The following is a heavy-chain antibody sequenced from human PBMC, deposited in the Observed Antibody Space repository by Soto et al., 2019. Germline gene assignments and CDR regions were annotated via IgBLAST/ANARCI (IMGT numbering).Heavy chain of an antibody. D-gene: IGHD2-2*01. Sequence: PSETLSLTCTVSGASISSSRYYWGWIRQPPGKGLEWIGSIYYSGSTYYNPSLKSRVTISVDTSKNQFSLKLSSVTAADTAVYYCARQGNIVVVPAAIAGFDPWGQGTLVTVSS. J-gene: IGHJ5*02. V-gene: IGHV4-39*01. CDR3: ARQGNIVVVPAAIAGFDP. CDR2: IYYSGST. CDR1: GASISSSRYY.